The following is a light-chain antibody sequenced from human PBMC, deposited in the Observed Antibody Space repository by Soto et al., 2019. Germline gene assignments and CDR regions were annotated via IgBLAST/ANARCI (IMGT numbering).Light chain of an antibody. V-gene: IGKV1-6*01. J-gene: IGKJ1*01. CDR3: LQDYTYPWT. CDR1: QAIRNY. Sequence: AIQMTQSPSSLSASVGDRVTITCRASQAIRNYLGWYQQKPGKAPNLLIFGASNLQVGVPVRFSASGSGTNLTLTISNLQPEDFASYYYLQDYTYPWTFGQGTKVDI. CDR2: GAS.